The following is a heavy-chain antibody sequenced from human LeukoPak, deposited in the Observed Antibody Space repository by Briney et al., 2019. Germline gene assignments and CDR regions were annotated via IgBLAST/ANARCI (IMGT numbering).Heavy chain of an antibody. D-gene: IGHD4-17*01. J-gene: IGHJ6*03. CDR1: GYDFSIYW. V-gene: IGHV5-51*01. Sequence: HGESLKTSCQGSGYDFSIYWLGWVRQMPGQGLEWMGIIYAGDSDARYSPSFEGQVTLSADTSTNTAYLQWNSLKSSDTGTYFCARAWNADYPPHCYYFDVWGKGTTVTVSS. CDR3: ARAWNADYPPHCYYFDV. CDR2: IYAGDSDA.